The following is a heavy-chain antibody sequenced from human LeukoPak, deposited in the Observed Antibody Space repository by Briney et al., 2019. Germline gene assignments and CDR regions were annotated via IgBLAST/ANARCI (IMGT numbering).Heavy chain of an antibody. CDR3: TTGTYDSSGYQGFDY. Sequence: GGSLRLSRAASGFTFSNAWMSWVRQAGGKGLEWVGRIKSKTDGGTTDYAAPVKGRFTISRDDSKNTLYLQMNSLKTEDTAVYYCTTGTYDSSGYQGFDYWGQGTLVTVSS. V-gene: IGHV3-15*01. CDR1: GFTFSNAW. J-gene: IGHJ4*02. CDR2: IKSKTDGGTT. D-gene: IGHD3-22*01.